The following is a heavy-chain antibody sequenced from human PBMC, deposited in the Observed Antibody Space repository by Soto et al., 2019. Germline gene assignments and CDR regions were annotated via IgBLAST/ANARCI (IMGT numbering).Heavy chain of an antibody. D-gene: IGHD2-2*01. V-gene: IGHV3-48*01. CDR2: ISSSSSTI. CDR3: AREGADCSSTSCYFLGYYYYYMDV. CDR1: GFPFSSYS. Sequence: GSLRLSCAASGFPFSSYSMNWVRQAPGKGLEWVSYISSSSSTIYYADSVKGRFTISRDNAKNSLYLQMNSLRAEDTAVYYCAREGADCSSTSCYFLGYYYYYMDVWGKGTTVTVSS. J-gene: IGHJ6*03.